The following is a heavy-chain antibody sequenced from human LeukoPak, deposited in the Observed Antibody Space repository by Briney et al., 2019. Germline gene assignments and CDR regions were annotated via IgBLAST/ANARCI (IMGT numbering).Heavy chain of an antibody. V-gene: IGHV3-30*01. Sequence: GGSLRLSWAASGFTFSSYAMHWVRQAPGKGLEWVAVISYDGSNKYYADSVKGRFTISRDNSKNTLYLQMNSLRAEDTAVYYCATQQLVMVDYWGQGTLVTVSS. CDR3: ATQQLVMVDY. D-gene: IGHD6-13*01. J-gene: IGHJ4*02. CDR2: ISYDGSNK. CDR1: GFTFSSYA.